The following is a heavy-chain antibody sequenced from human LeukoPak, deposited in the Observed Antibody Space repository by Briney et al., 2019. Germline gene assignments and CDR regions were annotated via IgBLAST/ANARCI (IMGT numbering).Heavy chain of an antibody. Sequence: ASETLSLTCTVSGGSISSYYWSWIRQPPGKGLEWIGYIYNSGSTNYDPSLKSRVTMSIDTSKNQFSLKLSSVTAADTAVYYCASHRTRAEPGPLDIWGQGTMVTVSS. CDR2: IYNSGST. J-gene: IGHJ3*02. CDR3: ASHRTRAEPGPLDI. V-gene: IGHV4-59*01. CDR1: GGSISSYY. D-gene: IGHD1-26*01.